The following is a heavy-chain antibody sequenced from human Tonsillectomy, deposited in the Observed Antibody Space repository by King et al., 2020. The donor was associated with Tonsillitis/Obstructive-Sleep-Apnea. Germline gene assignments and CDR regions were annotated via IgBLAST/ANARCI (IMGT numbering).Heavy chain of an antibody. CDR3: GRDGHTYGSCWYTDYFYYMDV. J-gene: IGHJ6*03. V-gene: IGHV1-3*01. Sequence: QLVQSGAEVKKPGASVKVSCKASGYTFSRYGLHWVRQAPGERLEWMGWMNVGNGNTQYSRKFQGRVKITRDAAASTAYMELNSLTMEDTAIYFCGRDGHTYGSCWYTDYFYYMDVWGKGNTVTVSS. CDR2: MNVGNGNT. D-gene: IGHD6-19*01. CDR1: GYTFSRYG.